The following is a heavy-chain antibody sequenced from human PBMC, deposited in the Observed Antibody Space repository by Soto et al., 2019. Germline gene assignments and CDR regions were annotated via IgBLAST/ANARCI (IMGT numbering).Heavy chain of an antibody. J-gene: IGHJ4*02. V-gene: IGHV1-3*01. CDR1: GYTFTSYA. D-gene: IGHD1-7*01. Sequence: ASVKVSCKASGYTFTSYAMHWVRQAPGQRLEWMGWINAGNGSTKYSQKFQGRVTITRDTSASTAYMELSSLRSEDTAVYYCARDQRLELRYYFDYWGQGTLVTVSS. CDR3: ARDQRLELRYYFDY. CDR2: INAGNGST.